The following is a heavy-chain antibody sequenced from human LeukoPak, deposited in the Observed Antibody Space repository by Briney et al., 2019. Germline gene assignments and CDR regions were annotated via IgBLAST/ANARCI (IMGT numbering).Heavy chain of an antibody. J-gene: IGHJ4*02. D-gene: IGHD2-15*01. CDR1: GGSFSGYY. Sequence: SETLSLTCAVYGGSFSGYYWSWIRQPPGKGLEWIGEINHSGSTNYNPSLKSRVTISVDTSKNHFSLKLSSVTAADTAVYYCARGRFSGGSSGDLFVDYWGQGTLVTVSS. V-gene: IGHV4-34*01. CDR2: INHSGST. CDR3: ARGRFSGGSSGDLFVDY.